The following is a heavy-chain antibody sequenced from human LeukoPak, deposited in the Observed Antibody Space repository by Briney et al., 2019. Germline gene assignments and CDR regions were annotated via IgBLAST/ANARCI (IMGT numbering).Heavy chain of an antibody. J-gene: IGHJ6*02. Sequence: GGSLRLSCAASGFSFSGSWMHWVRQAPGKGLVWVSRIKSDGSTIYADSVRGRFTISRDNAKNTLYLQMNGLRAEDTAEYYCARDNYYTMDVWGQGTTVTVSS. CDR3: ARDNYYTMDV. CDR2: IKSDGST. V-gene: IGHV3-74*01. CDR1: GFSFSGSW.